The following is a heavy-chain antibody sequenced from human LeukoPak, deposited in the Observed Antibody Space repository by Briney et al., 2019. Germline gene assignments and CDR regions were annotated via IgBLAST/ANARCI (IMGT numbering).Heavy chain of an antibody. CDR2: IYSGGST. CDR1: GFTVSSNY. CDR3: SKAPYYVLPCFDY. D-gene: IGHD3/OR15-3a*01. J-gene: IGHJ4*02. V-gene: IGHV3-53*01. Sequence: PGGSLRLSCAASGFTVSSNYMSWVRQAPGKGLEWVSVIYSGGSTYYTDSVKGRFTISRDNSKNTLYLQMNSLRAEDTAVYYCSKAPYYVLPCFDYWGQGTLVTVSS.